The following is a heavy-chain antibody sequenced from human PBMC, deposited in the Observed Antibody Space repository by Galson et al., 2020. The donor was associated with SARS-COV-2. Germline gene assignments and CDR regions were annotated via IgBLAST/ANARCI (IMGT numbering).Heavy chain of an antibody. V-gene: IGHV3-21*01. D-gene: IGHD3-10*01. Sequence: NSGGSLRLSCAASGFTFSSYSMNWVRQAPGKGLEWVSSISSSSSYIYYADSVKGRFTISRDNAKNSLYLQMNSQRAEDTAVYYCAGAQFGELSRRWGQGTLVTVSS. J-gene: IGHJ4*02. CDR3: AGAQFGELSRR. CDR2: ISSSSSYI. CDR1: GFTFSSYS.